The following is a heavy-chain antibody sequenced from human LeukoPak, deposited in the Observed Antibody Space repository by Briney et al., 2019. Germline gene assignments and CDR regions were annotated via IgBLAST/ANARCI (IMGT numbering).Heavy chain of an antibody. Sequence: GGSLRLSCAASGFTFDDYGMSWVRHAPGKGLEWVSGINWNGGSTGYADSVKGRFTISRDNAKNSLYLQMNSLRAEDTALYYCARDQFRSNYHYFDYWGQGTLVTVSS. CDR1: GFTFDDYG. CDR2: INWNGGST. V-gene: IGHV3-20*04. J-gene: IGHJ4*02. D-gene: IGHD4-11*01. CDR3: ARDQFRSNYHYFDY.